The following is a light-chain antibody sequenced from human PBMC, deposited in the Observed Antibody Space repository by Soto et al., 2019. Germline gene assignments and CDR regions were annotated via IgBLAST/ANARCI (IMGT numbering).Light chain of an antibody. CDR2: NVY. CDR1: SSNIGAGYD. V-gene: IGLV1-40*01. Sequence: QSVLTQPPSVSGAPGQRVTISCTGSSSNIGAGYDVHWYQQLPGTAPKLMIYNVYDRPSGISYRFSGSKSGNTASLTISGLQGEDEADYYCSAYTVSRTYVFGTGTKLTVL. CDR3: SAYTVSRTYV. J-gene: IGLJ1*01.